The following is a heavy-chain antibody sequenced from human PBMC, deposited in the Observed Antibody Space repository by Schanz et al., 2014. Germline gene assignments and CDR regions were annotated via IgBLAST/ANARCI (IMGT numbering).Heavy chain of an antibody. Sequence: QVQLVQSGAEVKKPGASVKVSCKASGHPFTAYYMHWVRQAPGQGLEWMGRINPNSGGTNYAENSTARFTMTMETSTSTVYMELSRLTSDDTALYYCARAAHSSIWDSYYFYGLDVWGQGTTVTVSS. V-gene: IGHV1-2*06. J-gene: IGHJ6*02. CDR2: INPNSGGT. CDR3: ARAAHSSIWDSYYFYGLDV. D-gene: IGHD6-13*01. CDR1: GHPFTAYY.